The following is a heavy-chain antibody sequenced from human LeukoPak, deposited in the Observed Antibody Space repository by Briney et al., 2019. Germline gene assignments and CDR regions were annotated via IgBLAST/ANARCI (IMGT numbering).Heavy chain of an antibody. Sequence: GGSLRLSCAASGFTFRSYAMHWVRQAPGKGLEWVAVISYDGSNKYYADSVKGRFTISRDNSKNTLYLQMNSLRAEDTAVYYCAKDGVNWNSFDYWGQGTLVTVSS. D-gene: IGHD1-20*01. CDR1: GFTFRSYA. CDR3: AKDGVNWNSFDY. CDR2: ISYDGSNK. J-gene: IGHJ4*02. V-gene: IGHV3-30*18.